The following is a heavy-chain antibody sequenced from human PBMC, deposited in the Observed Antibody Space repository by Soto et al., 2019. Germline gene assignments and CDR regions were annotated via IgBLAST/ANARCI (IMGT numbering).Heavy chain of an antibody. CDR3: ATAHPRGPDY. V-gene: IGHV3-15*01. Sequence: LRLSCAASGFTFSNAWMNWVRQAPGKGLEWVGLIKSKTDGGAIDYPAPVRGRFIISRDDSTNTLYLQMNSLKTEDTAVYYCATAHPRGPDYWGQGTLVTVSS. CDR1: GFTFSNAW. D-gene: IGHD5-12*01. J-gene: IGHJ4*02. CDR2: IKSKTDGGAI.